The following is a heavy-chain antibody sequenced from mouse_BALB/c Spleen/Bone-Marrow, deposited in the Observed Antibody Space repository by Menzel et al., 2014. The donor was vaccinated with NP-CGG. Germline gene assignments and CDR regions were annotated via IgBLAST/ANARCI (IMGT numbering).Heavy chain of an antibody. J-gene: IGHJ1*01. CDR1: GFTFTDYY. CDR3: ARDENVGIYWYFDV. V-gene: IGHV7-3*02. Sequence: EVKLMESGGGSVQPGGSLRLSCATSGFTFTDYYMSWVRQPPGKALEWLGFIRNKAKGYTTEYSASVKGRFTISGDNSQRILYLQMNTLRAEDSATYYCARDENVGIYWYFDVWGAGTRSSSPQ. CDR2: IRNKAKGYTT.